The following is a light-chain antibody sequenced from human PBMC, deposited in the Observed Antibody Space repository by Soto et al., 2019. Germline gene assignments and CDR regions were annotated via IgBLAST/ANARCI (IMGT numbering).Light chain of an antibody. CDR3: SSYTSSSTPYV. CDR1: SSDVGGYNY. CDR2: EVS. J-gene: IGLJ1*01. Sequence: QAVVTQPASVSGSPGQSITISCTGTSSDVGGYNYVSWYQQHPGKAPKLMIYEVSNRPSGVSKRFSGSKSGNTASLTISGLQAEDEADYYCSSYTSSSTPYVFGTGTKVTVL. V-gene: IGLV2-14*01.